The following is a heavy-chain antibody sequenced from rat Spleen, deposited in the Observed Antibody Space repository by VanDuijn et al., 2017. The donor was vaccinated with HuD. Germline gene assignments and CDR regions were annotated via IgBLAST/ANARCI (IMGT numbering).Heavy chain of an antibody. CDR1: GFTFSNYG. D-gene: IGHD1-12*03. Sequence: EVQLVESGGGLVQPGRSLKFSCAASGFTFSNYGMAWVRQAPTKGLEWVATISYDGSSTYYRDSVKGRFTISKDNAKSTLYLQMDSLRSEDTATYYCARLYYYDGYYHYVMDAWGQGASVTVSS. CDR2: ISYDGSST. J-gene: IGHJ4*01. V-gene: IGHV5-29*01. CDR3: ARLYYYDGYYHYVMDA.